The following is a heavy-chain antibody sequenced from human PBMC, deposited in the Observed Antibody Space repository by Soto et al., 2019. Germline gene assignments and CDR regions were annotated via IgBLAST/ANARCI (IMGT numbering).Heavy chain of an antibody. Sequence: GGSLRLSCSDSGFTFDDHNLFWVRQGPGTGLEWVSTISGGGGKTHYADSVKGRFSISRDTTQSTLYLQMNSLRADDTAMYYCARWSYLDYWGQGTRVTVSS. V-gene: IGHV3-23*01. D-gene: IGHD3-3*01. J-gene: IGHJ4*02. CDR2: ISGGGGKT. CDR3: ARWSYLDY. CDR1: GFTFDDHN.